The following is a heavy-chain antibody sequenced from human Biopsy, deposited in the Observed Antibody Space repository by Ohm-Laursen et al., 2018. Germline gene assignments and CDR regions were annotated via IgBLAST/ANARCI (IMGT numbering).Heavy chain of an antibody. D-gene: IGHD2/OR15-2a*01. J-gene: IGHJ4*02. CDR2: IYPGGGT. Sequence: SETLSLTCTVSGDSIRNYYWSWIRQAAGKGLEWIGRIYPGGGTIYNPSLRSRATMSVDTSKNQFSLRLNSVTAADTAAYYCARGMRTTGWPYFDYWGQGILVTVSS. CDR3: ARGMRTTGWPYFDY. V-gene: IGHV4-4*07. CDR1: GDSIRNYY.